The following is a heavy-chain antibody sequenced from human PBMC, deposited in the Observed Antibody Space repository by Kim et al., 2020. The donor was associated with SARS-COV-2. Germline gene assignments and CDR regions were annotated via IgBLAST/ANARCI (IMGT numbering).Heavy chain of an antibody. V-gene: IGHV1-18*01. D-gene: IGHD3-10*01. J-gene: IGHJ5*02. CDR2: ISAYNGNT. Sequence: ASVKVSCKASGYTFTSYGISWVRQAPGQGLEWMGWISAYNGNTNYAQKLQGRVTMTTDTSTSTAYMELRSLRSDDTAVYYCARERGVYYYGSGSYPVGWFDPWGQGTLVTVSS. CDR1: GYTFTSYG. CDR3: ARERGVYYYGSGSYPVGWFDP.